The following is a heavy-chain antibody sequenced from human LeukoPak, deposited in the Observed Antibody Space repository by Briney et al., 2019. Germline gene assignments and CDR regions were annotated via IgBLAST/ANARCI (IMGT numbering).Heavy chain of an antibody. V-gene: IGHV1-24*01. J-gene: IGHJ4*02. D-gene: IGHD6-6*01. CDR1: GYTLTELS. CDR2: FDPEDGET. CDR3: ATALGIAARRGSFDY. Sequence: ASVKVSCKVSGYTLTELSMHWVRQAPGKGLERMGGFDPEDGETIYAQKFQGRVTMTEDTSTDTAYMELSSLRSEDTAVYYCATALGIAARRGSFDYWGQGTLVTVSS.